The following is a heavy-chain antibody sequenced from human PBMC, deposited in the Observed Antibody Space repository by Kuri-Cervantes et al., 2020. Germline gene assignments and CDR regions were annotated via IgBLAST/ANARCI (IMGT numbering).Heavy chain of an antibody. CDR2: IKQDGSEN. V-gene: IGHV3-7*01. CDR1: GLTISSYW. J-gene: IGHJ4*02. Sequence: GGSLRLSCAASGLTISSYWMSWVRQAPGKGLEWVANIKQDGSENYYVDSVKGRFTISRDNAKNSLYLQMNSLRVEDTAVYYCAKNRGWTGRTPYYFDYWGQGMLVTVSS. D-gene: IGHD3/OR15-3a*01. CDR3: AKNRGWTGRTPYYFDY.